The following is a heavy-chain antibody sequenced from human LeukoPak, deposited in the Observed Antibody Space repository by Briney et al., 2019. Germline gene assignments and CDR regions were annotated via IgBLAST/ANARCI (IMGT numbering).Heavy chain of an antibody. CDR2: ISWNSGSI. Sequence: PGGSLRPSCAASGFTFDDYAMHWVRQAPGKGLEWVSGISWNSGSIGYADSVKGRFTISRDNAKNSLYLQMNSLRAEDTALYYCAKDHDYGGNSGYFDYWGQGTLVTVSS. CDR1: GFTFDDYA. V-gene: IGHV3-9*01. CDR3: AKDHDYGGNSGYFDY. D-gene: IGHD4-23*01. J-gene: IGHJ4*02.